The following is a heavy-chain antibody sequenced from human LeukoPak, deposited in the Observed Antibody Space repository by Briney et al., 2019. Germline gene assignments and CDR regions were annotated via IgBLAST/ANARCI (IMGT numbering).Heavy chain of an antibody. D-gene: IGHD6-13*01. Sequence: ASVNVSCKASGYTFTSYDINWVRQATGQGLEWMGWMNPNSGNTGYAQKFQGRVTITRNTSISTAYMELSSLRSEDTAVYYCARGDSSSWNGAYYYMDVWGKGTTVTVSS. J-gene: IGHJ6*03. V-gene: IGHV1-8*03. CDR3: ARGDSSSWNGAYYYMDV. CDR1: GYTFTSYD. CDR2: MNPNSGNT.